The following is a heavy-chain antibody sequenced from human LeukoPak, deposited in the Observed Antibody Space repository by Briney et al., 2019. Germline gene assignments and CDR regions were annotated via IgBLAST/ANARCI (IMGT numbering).Heavy chain of an antibody. V-gene: IGHV3-48*01. CDR3: ATLRILEWLYYYMDV. D-gene: IGHD3-3*01. CDR1: GFTFSSYS. CDR2: ISSSSSTI. J-gene: IGHJ6*03. Sequence: PGGSLRLSCAASGFTFSSYSMNWVRQAPGKGLEWVSYISSSSSTIYYADSVKGRFTISRDNAKNSLYLQMNSLRAEDTAVYYCATLRILEWLYYYMDVWGTGTTVPVSS.